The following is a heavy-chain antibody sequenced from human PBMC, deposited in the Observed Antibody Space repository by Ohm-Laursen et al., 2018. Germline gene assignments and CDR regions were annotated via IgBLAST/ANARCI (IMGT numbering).Heavy chain of an antibody. CDR3: ARDRLLDSSGYRTPFYAFDI. CDR2: IYYSGST. CDR1: GGSISSYY. J-gene: IGHJ3*02. V-gene: IGHV4-59*01. Sequence: SETLSLTCTVSGGSISSYYWAWIRQPPGKGLEWIGYIYYSGSTNYKPSLKSRVTISVDSSKNQFSLNLTSVTAADTAVYYCARDRLLDSSGYRTPFYAFDIWGQGTLVTVSS. D-gene: IGHD3-22*01.